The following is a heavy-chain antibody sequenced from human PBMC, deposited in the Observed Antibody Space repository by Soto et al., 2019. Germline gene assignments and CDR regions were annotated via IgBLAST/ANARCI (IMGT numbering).Heavy chain of an antibody. J-gene: IGHJ6*04. Sequence: LGESLKISCKGSGYSFTSYWIGWVRQMPGKGLEWMGIIYPGDSDTRYSPSFQGQVTISADKSISTASLQWSSLKAADTAMYYCARGYCSGGSCYSLYYYFSAGMDVWGNGTTVTVSS. CDR1: GYSFTSYW. D-gene: IGHD2-15*01. CDR2: IYPGDSDT. V-gene: IGHV5-51*01. CDR3: ARGYCSGGSCYSLYYYFSAGMDV.